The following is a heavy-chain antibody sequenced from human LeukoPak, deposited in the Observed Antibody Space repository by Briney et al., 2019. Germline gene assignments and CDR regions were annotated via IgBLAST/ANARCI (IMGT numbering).Heavy chain of an antibody. CDR3: ARDYYGLNWFDP. CDR1: GFTFSSYA. V-gene: IGHV3-30*04. Sequence: GGSLRLSCAVSGFTFSSYAMHWVRQAPGKGLEWVAVISYDGSNKYYADSVKGRFTISRDNSKNTLYLQMNSLRAEDTAVYYCARDYYGLNWFDPWGQGTLVTVSS. J-gene: IGHJ5*02. CDR2: ISYDGSNK. D-gene: IGHD3-10*01.